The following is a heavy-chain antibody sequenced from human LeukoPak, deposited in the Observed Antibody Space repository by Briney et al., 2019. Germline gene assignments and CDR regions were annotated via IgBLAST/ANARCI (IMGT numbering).Heavy chain of an antibody. CDR1: GFTFSSYE. J-gene: IGHJ4*02. Sequence: GGSLRLSCAASGFTFSSYEMNWVRQAPGKGLERVSYISSSGSTIYYADSVKGRFTISRDNAKNSLYLQMNSLRAEDTAVYYCARVGNYGDYGGVDYWGQGTLVTVSS. V-gene: IGHV3-48*03. CDR3: ARVGNYGDYGGVDY. D-gene: IGHD4-17*01. CDR2: ISSSGSTI.